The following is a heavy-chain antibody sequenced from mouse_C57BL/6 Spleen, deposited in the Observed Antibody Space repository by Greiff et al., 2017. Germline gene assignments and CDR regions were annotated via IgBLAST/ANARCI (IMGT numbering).Heavy chain of an antibody. CDR2: IDPENGDT. J-gene: IGHJ2*01. CDR1: GFNIKDDY. CDR3: YYGSSSYYFDY. D-gene: IGHD1-1*01. V-gene: IGHV14-4*01. Sequence: DVKLQESGAELVRPGASVKLSCTASGFNIKDDYMHWVKQRPEQGLEWIGWIDPENGDTEYASKFQGKATITADTSSNTAYLQLSSLTSEDTAVYYCYYGSSSYYFDYWGQGTTLTVSS.